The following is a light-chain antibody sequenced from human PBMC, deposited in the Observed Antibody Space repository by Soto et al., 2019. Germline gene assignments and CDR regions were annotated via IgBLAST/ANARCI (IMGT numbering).Light chain of an antibody. CDR1: QSINNRY. CDR3: QQFGSSPGFT. Sequence: EIVLTQSPGTLSLSPGERATLSCRASQSINNRYLAGYQQKPGQAPRLLIYAASSRATGIPDRFSGSGSGTDFTLTISRLEPEDFAVYYCQQFGSSPGFTFGPGPKVDIK. V-gene: IGKV3-20*01. CDR2: AAS. J-gene: IGKJ3*01.